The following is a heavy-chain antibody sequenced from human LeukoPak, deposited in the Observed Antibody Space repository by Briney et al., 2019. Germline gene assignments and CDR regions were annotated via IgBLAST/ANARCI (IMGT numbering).Heavy chain of an antibody. CDR1: GFTFSSYG. CDR2: TPYDGRKE. CDR3: AKDSRYYYIDY. D-gene: IGHD1-14*01. J-gene: IGHJ4*02. V-gene: IGHV3-30*02. Sequence: GGSLRLSCAASGFTFSSYGMHWVRQAPGKGLEWVAFTPYDGRKEYYADSVKGRFTISRDNSKNTLYLQMNSLKSEDTAVYYCAKDSRYYYIDYWGQGTLVTVPS.